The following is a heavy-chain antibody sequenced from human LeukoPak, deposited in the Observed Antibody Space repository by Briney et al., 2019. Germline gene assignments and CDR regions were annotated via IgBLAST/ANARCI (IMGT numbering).Heavy chain of an antibody. D-gene: IGHD6-25*01. CDR2: INPNSGGT. J-gene: IGHJ4*02. V-gene: IGHV1-2*02. CDR1: GYTFTSYG. CDR3: ASNGAVYSSE. Sequence: ASVKVSCKASGYTFTSYGISWVRQAPGQGLEWMGWINPNSGGTNYAQKFQGRVTMTRDTSISTAYMELSRLRSDDTAVYYCASNGAVYSSEWGQGTLVTVSS.